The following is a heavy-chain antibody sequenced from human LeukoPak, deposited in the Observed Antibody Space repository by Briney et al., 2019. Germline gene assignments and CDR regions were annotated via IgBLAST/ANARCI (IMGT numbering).Heavy chain of an antibody. V-gene: IGHV4-61*02. CDR2: IYTSGST. CDR1: GGSISSGSYY. Sequence: SETLSLTCTVSGGSISSGSYYWSWIRQPAGKGLEWIGRIYTSGSTNYNPSLKSRVTISVDTSKNQFSLKLSSVTAADTAVYYCARAPYSNCSPYWYMDVWGKGTTVTVSS. J-gene: IGHJ6*03. D-gene: IGHD4-11*01. CDR3: ARAPYSNCSPYWYMDV.